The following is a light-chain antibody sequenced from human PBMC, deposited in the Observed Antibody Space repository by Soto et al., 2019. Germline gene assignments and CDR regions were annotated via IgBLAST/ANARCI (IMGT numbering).Light chain of an antibody. J-gene: IGKJ4*01. CDR1: QSVSSY. CDR3: QERSNWLLT. CDR2: DAS. Sequence: EIVLTQSPATLSLSPGERATLSCRASQSVSSYLAWYQQKPGQAPRLLIYDASNRATGIPARFSGSVSGTDYTLTISSLEPEDSAVYYCQERSNWLLTFGGGTKVEIK. V-gene: IGKV3-11*01.